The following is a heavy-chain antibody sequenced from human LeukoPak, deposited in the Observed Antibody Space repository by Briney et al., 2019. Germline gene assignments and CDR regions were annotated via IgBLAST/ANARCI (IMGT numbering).Heavy chain of an antibody. CDR3: AKDITIFGVVIMGVYDY. CDR2: ISGSGGST. V-gene: IGHV3-23*01. CDR1: GFTFSSYA. J-gene: IGHJ4*02. D-gene: IGHD3-3*01. Sequence: GGSLRLSCAASGFTFSSYAMSWVRQAPGKGLEWVSAISGSGGSTYYADSVKGRFTISRDNSKNTLYLQMNSLRAEDTAVYYCAKDITIFGVVIMGVYDYWGQGTLVTVSS.